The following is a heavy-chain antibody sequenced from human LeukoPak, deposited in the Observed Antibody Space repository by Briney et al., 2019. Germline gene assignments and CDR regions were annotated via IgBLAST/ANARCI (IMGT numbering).Heavy chain of an antibody. D-gene: IGHD6-13*01. CDR2: IYTSGST. CDR1: GGSISSYY. CDR3: ARGSRYSSSWYFDY. J-gene: IGHJ4*02. V-gene: IGHV4-4*07. Sequence: PSETLSLTCTVPGGSISSYYWSWIRQPAGKGLEWIGRIYTSGSTNYNPSLKSRVTMSVDTSKNQFSLKLSSVTAADTAVYYCARGSRYSSSWYFDYWGQGTLVAVSS.